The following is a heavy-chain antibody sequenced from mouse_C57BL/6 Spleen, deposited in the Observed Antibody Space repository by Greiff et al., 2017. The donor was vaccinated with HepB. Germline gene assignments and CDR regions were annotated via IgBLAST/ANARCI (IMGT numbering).Heavy chain of an antibody. V-gene: IGHV7-3*01. J-gene: IGHJ2*01. CDR3: ARYYGNYYFDY. CDR2: IRNKANGYTT. CDR1: GFTFTDYY. D-gene: IGHD2-1*01. Sequence: EVKLEESGGGLVQPGGSLSLSCAASGFTFTDYYMSWVRQPPGKALEWLGFIRNKANGYTTEYSASVKGRFTISRDNSQSILYLQMNALRAEDSATYYCARYYGNYYFDYWGQGTTLTVSS.